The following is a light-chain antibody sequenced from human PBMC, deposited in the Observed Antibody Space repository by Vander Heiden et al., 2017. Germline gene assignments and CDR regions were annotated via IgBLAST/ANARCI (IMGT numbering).Light chain of an antibody. V-gene: IGKV1-12*01. CDR3: NQTFSFPFT. CDR1: QNINNW. CDR2: GAS. Sequence: DIQMTQSPSSVSTPVGARVTITCPVSQNINNWLAWYQQRPGKAPKLLIFGASNLQRGVPSRFSGSGSGRDFTLTISSLQPEDFATYYCNQTFSFPFTFGGGTEVEFK. J-gene: IGKJ4*01.